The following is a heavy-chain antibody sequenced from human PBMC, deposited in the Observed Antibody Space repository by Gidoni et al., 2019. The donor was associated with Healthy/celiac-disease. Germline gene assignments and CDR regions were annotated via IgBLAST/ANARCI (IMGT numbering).Heavy chain of an antibody. CDR1: GGSFSGYY. V-gene: IGHV4-34*01. Sequence: QVQLQQWGAGLLTPSETLSLTCAVYGGSFSGYYWSWIRQPPGKGLEWIGEINHSGSTNYNPSLKSRVTISVDTSKNQFSLKLSSVTAADTAVYYCARGYYYGSGSVDPWGQGTLVTVSS. CDR2: INHSGST. CDR3: ARGYYYGSGSVDP. J-gene: IGHJ5*02. D-gene: IGHD3-10*01.